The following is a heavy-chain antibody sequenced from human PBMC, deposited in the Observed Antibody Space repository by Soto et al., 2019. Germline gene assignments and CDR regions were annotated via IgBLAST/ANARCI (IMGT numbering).Heavy chain of an antibody. V-gene: IGHV1-46*01. CDR1: GYTFTTYY. J-gene: IGHJ6*02. CDR3: AGGGTGTAGGRVYQGKDV. CDR2: INPPAGTT. Sequence: ASVKVSCKASGYTFTTYYIHWVRQAPGQGLEWRGIINPPAGTTSSVQKFQGRVTMTRDTSTTTVYMELSDLTSEDTAVYSCAGGGTGTAGGRVYQGKDVWGRGTTVTVSS. D-gene: IGHD1-1*01.